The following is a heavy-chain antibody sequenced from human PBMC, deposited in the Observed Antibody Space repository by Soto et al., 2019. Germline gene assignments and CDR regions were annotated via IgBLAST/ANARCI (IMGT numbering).Heavy chain of an antibody. CDR2: INHSGST. CDR3: ARAPDKYYFDS. J-gene: IGHJ4*02. Sequence: SETLSLTCAVYGGSFNGYYWSWIRQPPGKGPEWIGDINHSGSTNYNPSLKSRVTISVDTSKNQFSLKLRSVTAADMAVFYCARAPDKYYFDSWGQGTLVTVSS. CDR1: GGSFNGYY. V-gene: IGHV4-34*01.